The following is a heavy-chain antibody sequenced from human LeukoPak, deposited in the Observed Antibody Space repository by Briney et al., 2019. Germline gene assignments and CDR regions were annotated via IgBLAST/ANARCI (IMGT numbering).Heavy chain of an antibody. CDR2: ISPSSSYI. CDR1: GFTLSSFK. J-gene: IGHJ4*02. V-gene: IGHV3-21*01. CDR3: ARDLTGGEYFDS. Sequence: PGGSLRLSCATSGFTLSSFKMTWVRQAPGKGLEWVASISPSSSYISYADSLKGRVTVSRDNAKHSVFRQMSSLRAEDTAVYYCARDLTGGEYFDSWGQGTLVSVSS. D-gene: IGHD3-16*01.